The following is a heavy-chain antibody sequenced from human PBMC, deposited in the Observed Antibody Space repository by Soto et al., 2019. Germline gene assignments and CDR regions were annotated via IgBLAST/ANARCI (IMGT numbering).Heavy chain of an antibody. CDR1: GFTFSSYS. V-gene: IGHV3-21*01. D-gene: IGHD2-2*01. Sequence: EVQLVESGGGLVKPGGSLRLSCAASGFTFSSYSMNWVRQAPGKGLEWVSSISSSSSYIYYADSVKGRFTISRDNAKNSLYLQMNSLRAEDTAVYYWARDSCSSTSCFDWGQGTLVTVSS. J-gene: IGHJ4*02. CDR2: ISSSSSYI. CDR3: ARDSCSSTSCFD.